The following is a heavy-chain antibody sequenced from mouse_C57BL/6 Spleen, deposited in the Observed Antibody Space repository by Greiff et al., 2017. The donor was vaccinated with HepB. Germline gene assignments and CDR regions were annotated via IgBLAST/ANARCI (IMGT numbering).Heavy chain of an antibody. Sequence: EVMLVESEGGLVQPGSSMKLSCTASGFTFSDYYMAWVRQVPEKGLEWVANINYDGSSTYYLDSLKSRFIISRDNAKNILYLQMSSLKSEDTATYYCARGYSIWYFDVWGTGTTVTVSS. CDR3: ARGYSIWYFDV. CDR2: INYDGSST. J-gene: IGHJ1*03. CDR1: GFTFSDYY. D-gene: IGHD2-3*01. V-gene: IGHV5-16*01.